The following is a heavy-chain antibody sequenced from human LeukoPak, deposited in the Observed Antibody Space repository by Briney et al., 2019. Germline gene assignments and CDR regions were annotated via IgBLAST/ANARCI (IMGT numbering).Heavy chain of an antibody. J-gene: IGHJ5*02. CDR2: IYYSGST. D-gene: IGHD2-2*01. CDR3: AREGYCSSTSCYVSWFDP. V-gene: IGHV4-39*07. Sequence: SETLSLTCTVSGGSISSSSYYWGWIRQPPGKGLEWIGSIYYSGSTYYNPSLKSRVTMSVDTSKNRFSLKLSSVTAADTAVYYCAREGYCSSTSCYVSWFDPWGQGTLVTVSS. CDR1: GGSISSSSYY.